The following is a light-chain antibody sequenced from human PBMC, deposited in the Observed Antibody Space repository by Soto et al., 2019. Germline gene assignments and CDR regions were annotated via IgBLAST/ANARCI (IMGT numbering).Light chain of an antibody. Sequence: EIVMTQSPATLSVSPGERATLSCRASQSVSSNLAWYQQKPGQAPRLLIYGASTRATGIPARFSGSGSGTEFTLTISSLQSEDFAVYYCQQYTNWPPKYPLGQGPKLEIK. CDR1: QSVSSN. J-gene: IGKJ2*01. CDR2: GAS. V-gene: IGKV3-15*01. CDR3: QQYTNWPPKYP.